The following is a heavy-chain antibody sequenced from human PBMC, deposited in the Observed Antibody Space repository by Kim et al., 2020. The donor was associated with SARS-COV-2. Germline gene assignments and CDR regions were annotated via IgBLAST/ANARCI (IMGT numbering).Heavy chain of an antibody. CDR1: GGTFSSYA. Sequence: SVKVSCKASGGTFSSYAISWVRQAPGQGLEWMGGIIPILGTANYAQMFQGRVTITADDTTSTAYTELSSLRSEDTAVYYCARGARYFDWSPHGGYYFDYWGQGTLVTVSS. CDR2: IIPILGTA. D-gene: IGHD3-9*01. CDR3: ARGARYFDWSPHGGYYFDY. J-gene: IGHJ4*02. V-gene: IGHV1-69*13.